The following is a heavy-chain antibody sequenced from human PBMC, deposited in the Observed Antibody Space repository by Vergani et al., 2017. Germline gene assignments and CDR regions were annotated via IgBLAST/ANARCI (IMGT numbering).Heavy chain of an antibody. CDR2: ISGSGGST. Sequence: EVQLVESGGGLIQPGGSLRLSCAASGFTVSSNYMSWVRQAPGKGLEWVSAISGSGGSTYYADSVKGRFTISRDNSKNTLYLQMNSLRAEDTAVYYCVDIAVAGTVGFDYWGQGTLVTVSS. D-gene: IGHD6-19*01. J-gene: IGHJ4*02. V-gene: IGHV3-23*04. CDR1: GFTVSSNY. CDR3: VDIAVAGTVGFDY.